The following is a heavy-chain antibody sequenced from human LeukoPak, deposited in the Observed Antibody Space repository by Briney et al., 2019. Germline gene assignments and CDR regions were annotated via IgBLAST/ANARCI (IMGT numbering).Heavy chain of an antibody. Sequence: GGSLRLSCAASGFTFSSYSMNWVRQAPGKGLEWVSAISGSGGSTYYADSVKGRFTISRDNSKNTLYLQMNSLRAEDTAVYYCAKGEWIQVWLRFDYWGQGTLVTVS. CDR1: GFTFSSYS. V-gene: IGHV3-23*01. CDR3: AKGEWIQVWLRFDY. J-gene: IGHJ4*02. CDR2: ISGSGGST. D-gene: IGHD5-18*01.